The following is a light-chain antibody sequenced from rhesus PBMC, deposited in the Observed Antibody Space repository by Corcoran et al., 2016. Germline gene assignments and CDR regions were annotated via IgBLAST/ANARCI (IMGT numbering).Light chain of an antibody. CDR1: QDITSS. CDR3: LQYNTDPPT. V-gene: IGKV1-43*02. CDR2: KTS. J-gene: IGKJ1*01. Sequence: DIQMTQSPSSLSASVGDRVIITCRASQDITSSFNWYQKQPGKSPKRLIYKTSSLESGIPSVFSGGGSGTDYTLTISSLQPEDVATYYCLQYNTDPPTFGQGTRVEIK.